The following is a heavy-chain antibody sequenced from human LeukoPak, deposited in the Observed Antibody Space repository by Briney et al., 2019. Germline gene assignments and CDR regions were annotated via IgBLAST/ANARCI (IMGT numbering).Heavy chain of an antibody. D-gene: IGHD3-10*01. Sequence: SETLSLTCTVSGGSISSYYRSWIRQPPGKGLEWIGYIYTSGSTNYNPSLKSRVTISVDTSKNQFSLKLSSVTAADTAVYYCAREGNLGEPYYYYYMDVWGKGTTVTVSS. CDR3: AREGNLGEPYYYYYMDV. CDR2: IYTSGST. CDR1: GGSISSYY. J-gene: IGHJ6*03. V-gene: IGHV4-4*09.